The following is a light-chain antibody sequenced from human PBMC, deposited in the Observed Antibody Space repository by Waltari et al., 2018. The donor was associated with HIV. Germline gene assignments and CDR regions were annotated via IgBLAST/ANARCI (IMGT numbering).Light chain of an antibody. Sequence: SYELTQPPSVSVSPGQTASLPCPGDKLGDKYACWYQQKPGQSPVLVIYQDSKRPSGIPERFSGSNSGNTATLTISGTQAMDEADYYCQAWDSSTWVFGGGTKLTVL. J-gene: IGLJ3*02. CDR1: KLGDKY. CDR2: QDS. V-gene: IGLV3-1*01. CDR3: QAWDSSTWV.